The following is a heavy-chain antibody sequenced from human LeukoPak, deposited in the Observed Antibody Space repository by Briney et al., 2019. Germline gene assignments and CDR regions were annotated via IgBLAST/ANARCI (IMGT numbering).Heavy chain of an antibody. CDR2: MNPNSGDT. V-gene: IGHV1-8*01. Sequence: GASVKVSCKASGYTFTSYDINWVRQATGQGLEWMGWMNPNSGDTGYAQKFQGRVTMTRNTSISTAYMELSSLTSDDTAVYYCARLTRYYYGMDVWGQGTTVTVSS. D-gene: IGHD1-14*01. J-gene: IGHJ6*02. CDR3: ARLTRYYYGMDV. CDR1: GYTFTSYD.